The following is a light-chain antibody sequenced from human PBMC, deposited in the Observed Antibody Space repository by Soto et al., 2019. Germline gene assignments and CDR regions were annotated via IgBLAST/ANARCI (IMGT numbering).Light chain of an antibody. J-gene: IGKJ2*01. Sequence: DVVMTQSPDSLAVSLGDRATINCKSSPSVFSRFSNQNHLAWYQQKPGQPPKLLIYWASTRESGVPDRFSGSGSGTDFTLTISSLQAEDVAVYYCQQYYITPQYTFGQGTKVEIK. CDR3: QQYYITPQYT. CDR1: PSVFSRFSNQNH. CDR2: WAS. V-gene: IGKV4-1*01.